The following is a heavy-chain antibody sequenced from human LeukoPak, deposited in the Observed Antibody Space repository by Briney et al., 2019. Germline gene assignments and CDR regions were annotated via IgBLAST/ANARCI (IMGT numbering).Heavy chain of an antibody. CDR2: IRYDGSNK. J-gene: IGHJ4*02. CDR3: AKDSVGYCSGGSCYLNYFDY. Sequence: GGSLRLSCAASGFTFSSYGMHWVRQAPGKGLEWVAFIRYDGSNKYYADSVKGRFTISRDNSKNTLYLQMNSLRAEDTAVYYCAKDSVGYCSGGSCYLNYFDYWGQGTLVTVSS. V-gene: IGHV3-30*02. D-gene: IGHD2-15*01. CDR1: GFTFSSYG.